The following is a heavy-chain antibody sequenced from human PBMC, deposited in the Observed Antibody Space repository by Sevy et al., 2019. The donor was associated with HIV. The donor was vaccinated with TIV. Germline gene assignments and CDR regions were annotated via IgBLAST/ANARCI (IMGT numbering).Heavy chain of an antibody. J-gene: IGHJ4*02. CDR2: INHTGGT. Sequence: SETLSLTCAVYGGSFSGYYWRWIRQPPGKGLEWIGEINHTGGTNYNPSLKSRVTISVDKSKNQFSLRLTSITAADSAMYSCASLDHWGQGTLVTVSS. V-gene: IGHV4-34*01. CDR1: GGSFSGYY. CDR3: ASLDH.